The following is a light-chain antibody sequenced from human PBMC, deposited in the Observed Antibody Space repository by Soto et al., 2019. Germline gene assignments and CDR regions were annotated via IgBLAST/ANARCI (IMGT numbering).Light chain of an antibody. V-gene: IGKV3-11*01. J-gene: IGKJ5*01. CDR1: QSVSSY. CDR2: DAS. Sequence: PGERATISCGASQSVSSYLAWYQQKPGQAPRLLIYDASNRATGIPARFSGSGSGTDFTLTISRLEPEDFAVYYCQQRSNWPPSITVGQGTRLEIK. CDR3: QQRSNWPPSIT.